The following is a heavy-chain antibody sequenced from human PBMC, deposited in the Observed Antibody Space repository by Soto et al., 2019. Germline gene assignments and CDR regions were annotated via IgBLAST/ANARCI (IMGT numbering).Heavy chain of an antibody. V-gene: IGHV1-69*06. J-gene: IGHJ4*02. D-gene: IGHD4-17*01. CDR2: IIPIFGTA. CDR3: ARATYGDYEAIDY. CDR1: GGTFSSYA. Sequence: SVKVSCKASGGTFSSYAISWVRQAPGQGLEWMGGIIPIFGTANYAQKFQGRVTITADKSTSTAYMELSSLRSEDTAVYYCARATYGDYEAIDYWGQGTLVTVSS.